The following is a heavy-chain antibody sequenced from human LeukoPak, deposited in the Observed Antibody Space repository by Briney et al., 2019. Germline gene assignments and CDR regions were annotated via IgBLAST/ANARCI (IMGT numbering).Heavy chain of an antibody. Sequence: GGSLRLSCAAFGFTFSSYAMSWVRQAPGKGLEWVSGISGSGNSTYYADSVKGRFTIFRDNSKNTLHLQMNSLRVEDTAIYYCAKEKRWLQSRPFDSWGQGSLITVSS. CDR3: AKEKRWLQSRPFDS. CDR2: ISGSGNST. D-gene: IGHD5-24*01. CDR1: GFTFSSYA. J-gene: IGHJ4*02. V-gene: IGHV3-23*01.